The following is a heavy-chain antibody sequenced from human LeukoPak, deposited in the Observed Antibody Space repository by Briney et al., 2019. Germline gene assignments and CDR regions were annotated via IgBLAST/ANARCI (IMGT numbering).Heavy chain of an antibody. CDR1: GGSISRYY. CDR2: IYYSGST. J-gene: IGHJ4*02. V-gene: IGHV4-59*08. Sequence: SETLSLTCTVSGGSISRYYWSWIRQPPGKGLEWIGYIYYSGSTNYNPSLKSRVTISVDTSKNQFSLKLSSVTAADTAVYYCARQEGSYYFDYWGQGTLVTVSS. CDR3: ARQEGSYYFDY.